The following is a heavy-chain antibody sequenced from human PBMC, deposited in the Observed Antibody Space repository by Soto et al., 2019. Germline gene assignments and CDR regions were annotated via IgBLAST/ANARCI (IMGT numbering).Heavy chain of an antibody. Sequence: SETLSLTCAVYGGSFSGYYWSWIRQPPGKGLEWIGEINHSGSTNYNPSLKSRVTISVDTSKNQFSLKLSSVTAADTAVYYCARGRTGASQHWGQGTLVTVSS. CDR1: GGSFSGYY. V-gene: IGHV4-34*01. J-gene: IGHJ1*01. CDR3: ARGRTGASQH. CDR2: INHSGST. D-gene: IGHD1-1*01.